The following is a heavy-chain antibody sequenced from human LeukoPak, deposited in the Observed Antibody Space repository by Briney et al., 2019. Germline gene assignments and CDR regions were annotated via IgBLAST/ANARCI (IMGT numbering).Heavy chain of an antibody. V-gene: IGHV4-59*01. J-gene: IGHJ4*02. D-gene: IGHD6-13*01. Sequence: SETLSLTCTVSGGPISSYYWSWIRQPPGKGLEWIGYIYYSGTTNYNPSLKSRVTISVDTSKNQFSLKLSSVTAADTAVYYCARGVYIAAAHYGYWGQGTLVTVSS. CDR1: GGPISSYY. CDR2: IYYSGTT. CDR3: ARGVYIAAAHYGY.